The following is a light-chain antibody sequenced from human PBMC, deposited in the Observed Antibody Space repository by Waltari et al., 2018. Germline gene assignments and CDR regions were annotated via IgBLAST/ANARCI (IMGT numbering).Light chain of an antibody. CDR3: QQYYSYFT. J-gene: IGKJ4*01. CDR1: QSIGSL. CDR2: DAS. V-gene: IGKV1-5*01. Sequence: DIQMTQSPSTLSASVGDRVTITCRASQSIGSLWAWYQQKPGKAPKLLIYDASSLESGVQSRFSGSGSGTEFTLTITSLQPDDFATYSCQQYYSYFTFGGGAKVEIK.